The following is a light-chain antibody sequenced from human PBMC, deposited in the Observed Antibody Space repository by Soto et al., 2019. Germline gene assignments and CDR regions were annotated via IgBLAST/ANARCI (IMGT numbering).Light chain of an antibody. CDR1: SSNIGSNT. Sequence: LTQPPSASGTPGQRVTISCSGSSSNIGSNTVNWYQQLPGTAPKLLIYSNNQRPSGVPDRFSGSKSGTSASLAISGLQSEDEADYYCAAWDDSLNASYVFGTGTKVTVL. CDR3: AAWDDSLNASYV. J-gene: IGLJ1*01. V-gene: IGLV1-44*01. CDR2: SNN.